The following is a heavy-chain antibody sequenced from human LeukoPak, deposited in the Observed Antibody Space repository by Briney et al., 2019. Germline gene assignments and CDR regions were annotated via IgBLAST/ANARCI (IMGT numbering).Heavy chain of an antibody. CDR3: AREKIGQGQYYFDY. CDR1: GGSISSYY. V-gene: IGHV4-59*01. J-gene: IGHJ4*02. D-gene: IGHD3-10*01. Sequence: SETLSPTCTVSGGSISSYYWSWIRQPPGKGLEWIGYIYYSGSTNYNPSLKSRVTISVDTSKNQFSLKLSSVTAADTAVYYCAREKIGQGQYYFDYWGQGTLVTVSS. CDR2: IYYSGST.